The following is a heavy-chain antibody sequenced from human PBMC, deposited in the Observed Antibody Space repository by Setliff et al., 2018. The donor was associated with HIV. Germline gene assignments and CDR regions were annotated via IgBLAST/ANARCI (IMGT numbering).Heavy chain of an antibody. D-gene: IGHD2-2*01. V-gene: IGHV1-69*13. CDR1: GGTFYKTG. CDR2: IIPILVTA. Sequence: SVKVSCKTSGGTFYKTGINWVRQAPGQGLEWMGGIIPILVTANYAQKFKDRITITADESTRTVYLELSSLRSEDTAFYYCAAAASPPSTAYYYSYYYMDVWGKGTTVTVSS. CDR3: AAAASPPSTAYYYSYYYMDV. J-gene: IGHJ6*03.